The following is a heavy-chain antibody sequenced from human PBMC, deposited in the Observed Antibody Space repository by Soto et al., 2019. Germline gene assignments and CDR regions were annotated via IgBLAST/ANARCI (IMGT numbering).Heavy chain of an antibody. V-gene: IGHV3-64*07. CDR3: ATGSEVWFGEVWR. CDR1: GFTFSNSA. D-gene: IGHD3-10*01. CDR2: ITRDGDKI. Sequence: EVQLVESGGGLVQPGGSLRLSCAASGFTFSNSAMHWVRQPPGEGLQYVASITRDGDKIQYADSVRARFTISRDNSKNTLFLQMGSLRPEDTAVYYCATGSEVWFGEVWRWGQGTLVIVSS. J-gene: IGHJ4*02.